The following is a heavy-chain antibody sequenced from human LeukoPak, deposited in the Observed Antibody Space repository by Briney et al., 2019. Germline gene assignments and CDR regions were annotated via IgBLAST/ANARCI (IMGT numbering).Heavy chain of an antibody. J-gene: IGHJ4*02. V-gene: IGHV3-48*01. CDR1: GFTFSSYS. D-gene: IGHD3-9*01. CDR3: VTNFDPDVD. Sequence: GGSLRLSCAASGFTFSSYSMNWVRQAPGKGLEWVSYISGSSSTIYYADSVKGRFTISRDNAKNSLYLQMNSLRAEDTAVYYCVTNFDPDVDWGQGTLVTVSS. CDR2: ISGSSSTI.